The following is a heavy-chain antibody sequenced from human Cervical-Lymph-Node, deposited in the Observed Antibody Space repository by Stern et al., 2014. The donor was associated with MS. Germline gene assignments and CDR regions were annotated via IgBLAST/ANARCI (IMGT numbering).Heavy chain of an antibody. Sequence: EVQLVESGGGLVKPGESLRLSCDASGFTFSHYSINWVRQAPGKGLEWISSSSNNSPLTYYAASVEGRFTISRDSAKDSVSLHMVSLRAEDTAVYYCARARVGDYARSPHLDSWGQGTLVTVSS. V-gene: IGHV3-21*01. CDR1: GFTFSHYS. CDR2: SSNNSPLT. D-gene: IGHD4-17*01. J-gene: IGHJ4*02. CDR3: ARARVGDYARSPHLDS.